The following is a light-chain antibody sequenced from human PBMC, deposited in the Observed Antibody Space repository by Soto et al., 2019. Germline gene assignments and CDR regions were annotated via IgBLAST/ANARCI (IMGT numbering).Light chain of an antibody. J-gene: IGKJ2*01. V-gene: IGKV3D-15*01. CDR1: QSVGTY. Sequence: EIVLTQSPDTLSLSPGERATLSCRASQSVGTYLVWYQQKPGQAPRLLIYGASNRATGIPARFSGSGSGTDFTLTISSLQSEDFAVYYCQQYNNWPPYTFGQGTKLEIK. CDR3: QQYNNWPPYT. CDR2: GAS.